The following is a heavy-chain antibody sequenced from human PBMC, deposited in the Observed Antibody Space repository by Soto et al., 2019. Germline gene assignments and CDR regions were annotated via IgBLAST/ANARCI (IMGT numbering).Heavy chain of an antibody. CDR3: AKVHDYVWGSYRFSSRGDAFDI. V-gene: IGHV3-23*01. CDR1: GSTFSSYA. CDR2: ISGSGGST. J-gene: IGHJ3*02. Sequence: GGSLRLSCAASGSTFSSYAMSWVRQAPGKGLEWVSAISGSGGSTYYADSVKGRFTISRDNSKNTLYLQMNSLRAEDTAVYYCAKVHDYVWGSYRFSSRGDAFDIWGQGTMVTVSS. D-gene: IGHD3-16*02.